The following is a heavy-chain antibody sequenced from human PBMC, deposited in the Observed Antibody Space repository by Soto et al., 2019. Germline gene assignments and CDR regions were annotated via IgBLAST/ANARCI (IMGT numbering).Heavy chain of an antibody. CDR3: ARANTYDKVWGTYRHLFHFDY. D-gene: IGHD3-16*02. J-gene: IGHJ4*02. Sequence: HVQLQQWGAGLLRPSETLSLTCAAHGETFSGYYWTWIRQTPGKGLEWIGEINHSGTTNYNPSLRSRVTVSVETAKSQFSLNLTSVSAADTAVYYCARANTYDKVWGTYRHLFHFDYWDQGTLVSVSS. CDR2: INHSGTT. CDR1: GETFSGYY. V-gene: IGHV4-34*02.